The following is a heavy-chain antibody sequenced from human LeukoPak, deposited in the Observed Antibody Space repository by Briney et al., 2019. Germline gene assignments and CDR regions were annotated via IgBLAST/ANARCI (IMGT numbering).Heavy chain of an antibody. CDR2: IIPILGIA. D-gene: IGHD6-19*01. CDR3: ARRFIAVAGDAFDI. J-gene: IGHJ3*02. Sequence: VASVKVSCKASGGTFSSYAISWVRQAPGQGLEWMGRIIPILGIANCAQKFQGRVTVTADKSTSTAYMELSSLRSEDTAVYYCARRFIAVAGDAFDIWGQGTMVTVSS. V-gene: IGHV1-69*04. CDR1: GGTFSSYA.